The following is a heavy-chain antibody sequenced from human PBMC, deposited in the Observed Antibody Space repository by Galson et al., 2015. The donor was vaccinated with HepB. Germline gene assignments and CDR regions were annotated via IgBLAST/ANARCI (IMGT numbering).Heavy chain of an antibody. CDR1: GFTFGNYA. V-gene: IGHV3-23*01. CDR2: ISGNGGTT. Sequence: SLRLSCAASGFTFGNYALSWVRQAPGKGLEWLSAISGNGGTTYYADSVKGRFTISRDNSKNTLYLQMSSLRAEDTAVYYCARRAGAWEPSPFDYWGQGTLVTVSS. D-gene: IGHD1-26*01. CDR3: ARRAGAWEPSPFDY. J-gene: IGHJ4*02.